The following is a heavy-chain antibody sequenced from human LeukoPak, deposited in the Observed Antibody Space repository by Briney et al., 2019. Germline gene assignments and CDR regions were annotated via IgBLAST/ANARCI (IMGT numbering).Heavy chain of an antibody. J-gene: IGHJ4*02. Sequence: SETLSLTCTVSGGSISSYYWSWIRQPPGKGLEWIGYIYYSGSTNYNPSLKSRVTISVDTSKNQFSLKLSSVTAADTAVYYCARGVAVGAGPRFDYWGQGTLVTVSS. V-gene: IGHV4-59*01. CDR2: IYYSGST. CDR3: ARGVAVGAGPRFDY. CDR1: GGSISSYY. D-gene: IGHD1-26*01.